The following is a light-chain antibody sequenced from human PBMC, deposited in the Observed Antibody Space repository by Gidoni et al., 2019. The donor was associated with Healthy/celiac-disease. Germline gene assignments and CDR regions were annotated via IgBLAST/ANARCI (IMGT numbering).Light chain of an antibody. CDR3: QKYYSTPRT. CDR1: QSVLYSSNNKNY. CDR2: WAS. V-gene: IGKV4-1*01. Sequence: IVMTQSPASLAVSLGERATINCKSSQSVLYSSNNKNYLAWYQQKPGQPPKLLIDWASTRETGVPDRFSGSGSGTDFNLTISSLQAEDVAVYYCQKYYSTPRTFGQGTKVEIK. J-gene: IGKJ1*01.